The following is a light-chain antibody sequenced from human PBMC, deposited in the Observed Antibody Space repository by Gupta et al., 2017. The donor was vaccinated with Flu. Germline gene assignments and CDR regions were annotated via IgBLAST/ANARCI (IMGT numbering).Light chain of an antibody. CDR3: LQSSFSPRT. CDR1: RDIRND. J-gene: IGKJ1*01. CDR2: AAS. Sequence: AVQMTQSPSSLSASIGDRVTITCRASRDIRNDVGWYQQKPGKTPQLLILAASRLQSGVPSRFSGSGGGSDFTLTINSLQPEDFTTYFCLQSSFSPRTFGQGTTVEVK. V-gene: IGKV1-6*02.